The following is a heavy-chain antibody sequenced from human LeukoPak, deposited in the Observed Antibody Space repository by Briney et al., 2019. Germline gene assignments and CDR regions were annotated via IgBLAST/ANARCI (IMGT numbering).Heavy chain of an antibody. CDR2: IHLNGIT. D-gene: IGHD3-22*01. Sequence: SETLSLTCSVSGDSITSYAWWSWVRQPPGKGLEWTGEIHLNGITNYNPSLKSRVTMSIDKSKNQLSLNLSSVTAADTAVYYCARVISSAWRQNDLWGQGTLVTVSS. CDR3: ARVISSAWRQNDL. J-gene: IGHJ5*02. CDR1: GDSITSYAW. V-gene: IGHV4-4*02.